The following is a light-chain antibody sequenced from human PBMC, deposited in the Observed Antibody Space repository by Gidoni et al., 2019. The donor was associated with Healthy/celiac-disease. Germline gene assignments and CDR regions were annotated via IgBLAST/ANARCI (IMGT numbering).Light chain of an antibody. V-gene: IGKV1-5*03. Sequence: IQMTQSPSTLSASVGVRVTITCRASQSISSWLAWYQQKPGKAPMLLIYKASSLESGVPSRFSGSGSGTEFTLTISSLQPDDFATYYCQQYNSYSTFGQGTKLEIK. CDR1: QSISSW. CDR3: QQYNSYST. CDR2: KAS. J-gene: IGKJ2*01.